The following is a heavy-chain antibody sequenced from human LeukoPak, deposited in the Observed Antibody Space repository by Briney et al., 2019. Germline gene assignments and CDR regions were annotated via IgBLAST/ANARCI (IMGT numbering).Heavy chain of an antibody. Sequence: GGSLTLSCAVSGFTFSSYEMNWVRQAPGKWLEWVSYISSSGSTIYYADSVEGRFTIFRDNAKNTLNLQMNSLTTEDTAVYYCARVSGVSGSYTFDIWGQGTMVTVSS. D-gene: IGHD1-26*01. CDR1: GFTFSSYE. J-gene: IGHJ3*02. V-gene: IGHV3-48*03. CDR3: ARVSGVSGSYTFDI. CDR2: ISSSGSTI.